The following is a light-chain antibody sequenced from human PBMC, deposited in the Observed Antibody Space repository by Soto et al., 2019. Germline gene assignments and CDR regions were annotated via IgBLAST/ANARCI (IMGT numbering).Light chain of an antibody. Sequence: EIVMTQSPATLSLSPGEIATLSCRASQSVSSNLAWYQQKPGQAPRLLIYGASTRATGIPARFSGSGSGTEFTLTISSLQSEDLAVYYCLQYSNWPRTFGQGTKVDI. V-gene: IGKV3-15*01. CDR3: LQYSNWPRT. CDR2: GAS. CDR1: QSVSSN. J-gene: IGKJ1*01.